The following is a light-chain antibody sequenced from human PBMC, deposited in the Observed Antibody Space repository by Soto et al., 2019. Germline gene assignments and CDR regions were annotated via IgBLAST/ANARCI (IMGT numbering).Light chain of an antibody. CDR2: GAS. V-gene: IGKV3-15*01. J-gene: IGKJ2*01. Sequence: IVMTQSPDTLSVSPGERATLSCRASQSVNSNLAWYQQKPGQAPRLLIYGASTRATGIPARFSGSGSGTEFTLTISSLQSEDFAVYYCQQYNTWPPYTFGQGTKLEIK. CDR3: QQYNTWPPYT. CDR1: QSVNSN.